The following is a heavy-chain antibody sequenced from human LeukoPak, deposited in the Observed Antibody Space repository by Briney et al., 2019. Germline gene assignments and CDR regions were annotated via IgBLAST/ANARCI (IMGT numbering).Heavy chain of an antibody. CDR3: LHGNYFDY. V-gene: IGHV3-30-3*01. J-gene: IGHJ4*02. CDR2: ISYDGSNK. D-gene: IGHD1-26*01. Sequence: GGSLRLSCAASGFTFSSYAMHWVRQAPGKGLEWVAVISYDGSNKYYADSVKGRFTISRDNSKNTLCLQMNSLRAEDTAVYYCLHGNYFDYWGQGTLVTVSS. CDR1: GFTFSSYA.